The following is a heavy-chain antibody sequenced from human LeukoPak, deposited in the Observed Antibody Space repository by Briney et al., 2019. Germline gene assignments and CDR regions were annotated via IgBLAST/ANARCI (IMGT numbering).Heavy chain of an antibody. Sequence: GGSLRLSCAASGFTFSSYGMNWVRQAPGKGLEWVSYISSSSSTMYYADSVKGRFTISRDNAKNTLYLQMNSLRAEDTAVYYCAREVDIVVVPAAMALDYWGQGTLVTVSS. CDR2: ISSSSSTM. CDR3: AREVDIVVVPAAMALDY. J-gene: IGHJ4*02. CDR1: GFTFSSYG. D-gene: IGHD2-2*03. V-gene: IGHV3-48*04.